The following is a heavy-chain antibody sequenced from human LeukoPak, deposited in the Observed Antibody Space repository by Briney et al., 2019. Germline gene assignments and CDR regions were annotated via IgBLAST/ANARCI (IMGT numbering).Heavy chain of an antibody. J-gene: IGHJ5*02. CDR1: GFTFSSYA. V-gene: IGHV3-23*01. CDR2: ISGSGGST. CDR3: AKAPYYDFWSGHPNWFDP. Sequence: SGGSLRLSCAASGFTFSSYAMSWVRQAPGKGLEWVSSISGSGGSTYYADSVKGRFTISRDNSKNTLYLQMNSLRAEDTAVYYCAKAPYYDFWSGHPNWFDPWGQGTLVTVSS. D-gene: IGHD3-3*01.